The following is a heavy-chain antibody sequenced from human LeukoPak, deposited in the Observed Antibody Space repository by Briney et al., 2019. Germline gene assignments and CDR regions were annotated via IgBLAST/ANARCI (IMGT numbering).Heavy chain of an antibody. J-gene: IGHJ4*02. CDR2: INPNSGGT. CDR1: GYTFTGYY. V-gene: IGHV1-2*02. CDR3: ARDRHIVVVTATFNFDY. D-gene: IGHD2-21*02. Sequence: GASVKVSCKASGYTFTGYYMHWVRQAPGQGLEWMGWINPNSGGTNYAQKFQGRVTMTRDTSISTAYMELSRLRSDDTAVYYCARDRHIVVVTATFNFDYWGQGTLVTVSP.